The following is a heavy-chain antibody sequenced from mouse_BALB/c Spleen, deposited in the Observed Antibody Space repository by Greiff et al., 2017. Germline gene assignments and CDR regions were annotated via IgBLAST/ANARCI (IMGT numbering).Heavy chain of an antibody. Sequence: EVQLVESGPGLVKPSQSLSLTCSVTGYSITSGYYWYWIRQFPGNILEWMGYISYDGSNNYNPSLKNRISLTRDTSKNQFFLKLNSVTTEDTATYYWARDLPSYDYDRGFAYWGQGTLVTVSA. D-gene: IGHD2-4*01. CDR2: ISYDGSN. J-gene: IGHJ3*01. CDR1: GYSITSGYY. CDR3: ARDLPSYDYDRGFAY. V-gene: IGHV3-6*02.